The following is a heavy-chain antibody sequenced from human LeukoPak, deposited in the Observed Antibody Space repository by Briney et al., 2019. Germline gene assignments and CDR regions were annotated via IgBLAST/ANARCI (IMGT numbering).Heavy chain of an antibody. V-gene: IGHV4-38-2*02. Sequence: SETLPLTCTVSGYSISSGYYWGWIRQPPGKGLEWIGSIYHSGSTYYNPSLKSRVTISVDTSKNQFSLKLSSVTAADTAVYYCALGSSFSYYYYYYMDVWGKGTTVTVSS. J-gene: IGHJ6*03. CDR3: ALGSSFSYYYYYYMDV. D-gene: IGHD6-6*01. CDR2: IYHSGST. CDR1: GYSISSGYY.